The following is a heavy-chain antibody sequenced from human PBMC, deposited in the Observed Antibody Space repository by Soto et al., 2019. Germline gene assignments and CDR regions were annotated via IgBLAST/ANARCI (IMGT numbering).Heavy chain of an antibody. D-gene: IGHD1-26*01. CDR3: AKAPGPQYPPWVY. V-gene: IGHV3-23*01. CDR2: ISDSGGST. Sequence: GGSLRLSCAASVFTFSSYAMSWVRQAPGKGLEWVSTISDSGGSTFYADSVKGRFTISRDNSKNTLYLQMNSLRADDTAVLYCAKAPGPQYPPWVYWGKETLVPVSS. J-gene: IGHJ4*02. CDR1: VFTFSSYA.